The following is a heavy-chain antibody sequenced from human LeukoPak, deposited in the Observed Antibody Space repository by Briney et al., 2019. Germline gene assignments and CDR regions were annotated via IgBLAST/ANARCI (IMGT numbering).Heavy chain of an antibody. D-gene: IGHD3-10*01. CDR3: ASGGYYGSGSYRAPFDY. CDR1: GFTFSSYG. CDR2: IWYDGSNK. J-gene: IGHJ4*02. V-gene: IGHV3-33*01. Sequence: PGRSLRLSCAASGFTFSSYGIHWVRQAPGKGLEWVAFIWYDGSNKYYADSVKGRFTISRNNSKNTLYLQMNSLRAEDTAVYYCASGGYYGSGSYRAPFDYWGQGTLVTVSS.